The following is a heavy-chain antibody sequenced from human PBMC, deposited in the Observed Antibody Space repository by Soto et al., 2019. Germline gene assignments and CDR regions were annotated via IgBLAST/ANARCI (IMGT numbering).Heavy chain of an antibody. D-gene: IGHD3-10*01. CDR3: ARGWLYYYGSGSYYYYYYGMDV. J-gene: IGHJ6*02. CDR2: IIPIFGTA. Sequence: SVKVSCKASGCTFSSYAISWVRQAPGQGLEWMGGIIPIFGTANYAQKFQGRVTITADESTSTAYMELSSLRSEDTAVYYCARGWLYYYGSGSYYYYYYGMDVWGQGTTVTVSS. V-gene: IGHV1-69*13. CDR1: GCTFSSYA.